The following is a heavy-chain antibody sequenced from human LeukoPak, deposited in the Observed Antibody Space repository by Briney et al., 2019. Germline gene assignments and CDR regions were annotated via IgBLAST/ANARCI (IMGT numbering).Heavy chain of an antibody. J-gene: IGHJ6*04. CDR3: ATFAGVVPGGLLL. CDR2: IKKDGSEK. D-gene: IGHD2-2*01. V-gene: IGHV3-7*03. Sequence: PGGTLTLSCGAWGFTSSDFRVMGLARPPGGGVVCVANIKKDGSEKEYVNSVKGRFSIFRENAKNSVFLHMNSPRAEDTAVYYCATFAGVVPGGLLLWGKGTTVIVSS. CDR1: GFTSSDFR.